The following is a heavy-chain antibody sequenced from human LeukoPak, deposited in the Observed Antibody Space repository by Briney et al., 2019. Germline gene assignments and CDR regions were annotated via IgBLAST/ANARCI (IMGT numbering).Heavy chain of an antibody. Sequence: PSETLSLTCTVSGDSVTNAVYYWNWMRQPPGKGLEWMGNIHNSRGTNYNPSLKSRVTISVDPSKNQYSLKMSSVTLADTAMYYCARVGGILHSWGQGAQVTVSS. V-gene: IGHV4-61*08. CDR2: IHNSRGT. CDR3: ARVGGILHS. J-gene: IGHJ4*02. CDR1: GDSVTNAVYY. D-gene: IGHD4-23*01.